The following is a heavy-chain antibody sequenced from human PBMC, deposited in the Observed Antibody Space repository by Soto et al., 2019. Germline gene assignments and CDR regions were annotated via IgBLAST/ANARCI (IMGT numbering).Heavy chain of an antibody. CDR3: AKGDYYDSSGYPDY. J-gene: IGHJ4*02. D-gene: IGHD3-22*01. CDR2: ISYDGSNK. CDR1: GFTFISYG. Sequence: PGGSLRLSCAASGFTFISYGMHWVRQAPGKGLEWVAVISYDGSNKYYADSVKGRFTISRDNSKNTLYLQMNSLRAEDTAVYYCAKGDYYDSSGYPDYWGQGTLVTVSS. V-gene: IGHV3-30*18.